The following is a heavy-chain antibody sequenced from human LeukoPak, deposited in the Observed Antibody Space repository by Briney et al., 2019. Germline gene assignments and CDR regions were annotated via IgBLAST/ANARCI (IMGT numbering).Heavy chain of an antibody. CDR1: GGTFSSYA. CDR2: IIPIFGTA. CDR3: ARSNFLNAFDI. V-gene: IGHV1-69*06. Sequence: EASVKVSCKASGGTFSSYAISWVRQAPGQGLEWMGGIIPIFGTANYAQKFQGRVTITADKSTSTAYMELSSLRSEDTAVYYCARSNFLNAFDIWGQGTMVTVSS. J-gene: IGHJ3*02.